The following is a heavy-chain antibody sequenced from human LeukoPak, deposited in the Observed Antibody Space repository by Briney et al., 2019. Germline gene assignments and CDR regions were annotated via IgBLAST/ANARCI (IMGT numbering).Heavy chain of an antibody. CDR2: IYSGGST. CDR1: GFTVSSNY. V-gene: IGHV3-53*01. D-gene: IGHD2/OR15-2a*01. J-gene: IGHJ3*02. Sequence: GGSLRLSCAASGFTVSSNYMSWVRQAPGKGLEWVSVIYSGGSTYYADSVKGRFTISRHNSKNTLYLQMNSLRAEDTAVYYCAKVLRTTRWNDAFDIWGQGTMVTVSS. CDR3: AKVLRTTRWNDAFDI.